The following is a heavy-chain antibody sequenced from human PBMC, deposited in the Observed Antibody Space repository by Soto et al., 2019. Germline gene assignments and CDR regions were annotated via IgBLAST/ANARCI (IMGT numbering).Heavy chain of an antibody. Sequence: PGGSLRLSCAGSGFTFSSYSMNWVRQAPGKGLEWVSYISSRSNTIYYADSVKGRFTISRDNAKNSMYLQMNSLRDEDTAVYYCARRGEKWNYVDNWGLGNLVTVS. CDR1: GFTFSSYS. J-gene: IGHJ4*02. D-gene: IGHD3-16*01. V-gene: IGHV3-48*02. CDR3: ARRGEKWNYVDN. CDR2: ISSRSNTI.